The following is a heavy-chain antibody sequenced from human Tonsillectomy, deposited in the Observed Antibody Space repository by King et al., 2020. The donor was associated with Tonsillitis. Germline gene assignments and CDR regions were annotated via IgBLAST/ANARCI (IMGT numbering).Heavy chain of an antibody. CDR2: IKQDGSEK. CDR3: ARVVKSYGYPGDGMDV. CDR1: GFTFSSYW. Sequence: VQLVESGGGLVQPGGSLRISCAASGFTFSSYWMSWVRQAPGKGLEWVANIKQDGSEKYYVDSVKGRFTISRDNAKNSLYLQMNSLRAADTAVYYCARVVKSYGYPGDGMDVWGQGTTVTVSS. D-gene: IGHD5-18*01. J-gene: IGHJ6*02. V-gene: IGHV3-7*01.